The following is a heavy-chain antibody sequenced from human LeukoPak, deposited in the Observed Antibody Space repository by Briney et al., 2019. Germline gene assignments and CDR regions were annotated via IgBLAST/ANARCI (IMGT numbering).Heavy chain of an antibody. J-gene: IGHJ6*03. CDR3: ARQYAYYYYYMDV. CDR2: IYDSGST. CDR1: GGSISSYY. V-gene: IGHV4-59*08. Sequence: PSETLSLTCTVSGGSISSYYWSWIRQPPGKGLEWIGYIYDSGSTNYNPSLKSRVTISVDTSKNQFSLKLSSVTAADTAVYYCARQYAYYYYYMDVWGKGTTVIVSS. D-gene: IGHD2-8*01.